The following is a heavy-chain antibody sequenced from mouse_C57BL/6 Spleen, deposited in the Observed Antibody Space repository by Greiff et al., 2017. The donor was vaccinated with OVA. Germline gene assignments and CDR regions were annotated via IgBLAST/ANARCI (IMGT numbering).Heavy chain of an antibody. V-gene: IGHV3-6*01. CDR1: GYSITSGYY. D-gene: IGHD2-3*01. Sequence: EVQLQQSGPGLVKPSQSLSLTCSVTGYSITSGYYWNWIRQFPGNKLEWMGYISYDGSNNYNPSLKNRISITRDTSKNQFFLKLNSVTTEDTATYYCARVYHGYYSYFDVWGTGTTVTVSS. CDR3: ARVYHGYYSYFDV. J-gene: IGHJ1*03. CDR2: ISYDGSN.